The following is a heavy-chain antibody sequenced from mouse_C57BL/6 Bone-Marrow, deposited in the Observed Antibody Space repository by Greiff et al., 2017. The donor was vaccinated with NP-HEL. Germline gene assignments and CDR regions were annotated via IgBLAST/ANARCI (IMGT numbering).Heavy chain of an antibody. J-gene: IGHJ3*01. Sequence: VQLKESVAELVRPGASVKLSCTASGFNIQNTYMHWVKQRPEQGLEWIGRIDPANGNTKYAPKFQGKATIPADTSSNTAYLQLSSLTSEDTAIYYCARALYGSSPAWFAYWGQGTLVTVSA. V-gene: IGHV14-3*01. D-gene: IGHD1-1*01. CDR1: GFNIQNTY. CDR3: ARALYGSSPAWFAY. CDR2: IDPANGNT.